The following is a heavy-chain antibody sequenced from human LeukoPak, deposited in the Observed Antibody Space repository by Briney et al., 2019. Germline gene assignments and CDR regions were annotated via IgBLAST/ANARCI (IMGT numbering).Heavy chain of an antibody. V-gene: IGHV1-69*04. Sequence: ASVKVSCKASGGTFSSYAISWVRQAPGQGLEWMGRIIPILGIANYAQKFQGRVTITADKSTSTAYMELSSLRSEDTAVYYCARVTTYYDYGTDVWGQGATVTVSS. J-gene: IGHJ6*02. D-gene: IGHD3-3*01. CDR1: GGTFSSYA. CDR3: ARVTTYYDYGTDV. CDR2: IIPILGIA.